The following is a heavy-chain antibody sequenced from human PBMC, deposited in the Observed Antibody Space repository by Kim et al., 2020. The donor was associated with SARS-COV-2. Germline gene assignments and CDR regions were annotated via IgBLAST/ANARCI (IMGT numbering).Heavy chain of an antibody. CDR2: IWYDGSKE. J-gene: IGHJ4*02. Sequence: GGSLRLSCAASGFTITTYGVHWVRQAPGTGLEWVGVIWYDGSKEYYADSVKGRFTISRDTSKNTPFLQMDSLRPEDTAVYYCVRDGGSGLDYWGQGTLVTVSS. D-gene: IGHD6-19*01. V-gene: IGHV3-33*01. CDR1: GFTITTYG. CDR3: VRDGGSGLDY.